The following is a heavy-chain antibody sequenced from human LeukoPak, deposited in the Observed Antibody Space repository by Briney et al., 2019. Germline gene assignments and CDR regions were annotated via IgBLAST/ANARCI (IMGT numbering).Heavy chain of an antibody. CDR2: VSHSGRT. CDR1: GGSFSDHS. V-gene: IGHV4-34*01. CDR3: ARHSLPIAVAGTIDY. J-gene: IGHJ4*02. D-gene: IGHD6-19*01. Sequence: SETLSLTCVVYGGSFSDHSWSWIRQPPGKGLEWIGEVSHSGRTTYNPSLMSRVSISADTSNNQFSLKLSSVTAADTAVYYCARHSLPIAVAGTIDYWGQGTLVTVSS.